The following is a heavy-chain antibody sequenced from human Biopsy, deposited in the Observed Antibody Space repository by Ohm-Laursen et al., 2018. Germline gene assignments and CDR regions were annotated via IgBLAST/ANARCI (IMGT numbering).Heavy chain of an antibody. V-gene: IGHV1-8*01. D-gene: IGHD6-6*01. CDR3: ARGSPRRVSIFEASIYWFDT. CDR2: LNPVSGNS. Sequence: ASVKVSCKASGYTFTSYDITWVRQASGQGPEWIGWLNPVSGNSNFGQRFQGRVTLTMNTSIGTAYMELSGLRSEDTAVYYCARGSPRRVSIFEASIYWFDTWGQGTLVTVSS. J-gene: IGHJ5*02. CDR1: GYTFTSYD.